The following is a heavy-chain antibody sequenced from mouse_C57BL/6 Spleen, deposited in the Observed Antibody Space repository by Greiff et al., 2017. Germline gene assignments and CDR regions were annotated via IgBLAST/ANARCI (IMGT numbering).Heavy chain of an antibody. Sequence: EVQLVESGGGLVKPGGSLKLSCAASGFTFSSYAMSWVRQTPEKRLEWVATISDGGSYTYYPDNVKGRFTISRDNAKNNLYLQMSHLKSEDTAMYYCAREDSSYFYWGQGTTLTVSS. CDR2: ISDGGSYT. CDR1: GFTFSSYA. D-gene: IGHD1-1*01. J-gene: IGHJ2*01. CDR3: AREDSSYFY. V-gene: IGHV5-4*01.